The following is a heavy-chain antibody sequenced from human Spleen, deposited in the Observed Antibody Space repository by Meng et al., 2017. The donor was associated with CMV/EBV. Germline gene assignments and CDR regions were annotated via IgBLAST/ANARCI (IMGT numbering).Heavy chain of an antibody. V-gene: IGHV4-39*01. CDR1: GGSISNSDYY. CDR2: IYYSGST. D-gene: IGHD6-19*01. CDR3: ARQASSGPMNWFDP. Sequence: GSLRLSCTVSGGSISNSDYYWGWIRQPPGKGLEWIGSIYYSGSTYYNPSLKSRVTISVDTSKNQFSLKLSSVTAADTAVYYCARQASSGPMNWFDPWGQGTLVTVSS. J-gene: IGHJ5*02.